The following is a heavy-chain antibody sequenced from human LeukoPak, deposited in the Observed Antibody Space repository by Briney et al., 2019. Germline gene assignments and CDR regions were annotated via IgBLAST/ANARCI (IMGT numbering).Heavy chain of an antibody. CDR3: VRRVAGSSYRDY. J-gene: IGHJ4*02. V-gene: IGHV4-39*01. CDR1: GGSISSSRHY. D-gene: IGHD3-22*01. Sequence: SETLSLTCTVSGGSISSSRHYWGWIRQPPGKGLEWIGNILYSGCTNYNPSLKSRVTISVDTSKNQLSLKLSSVTAADTADYYCVRRVAGSSYRDYWGQGTLVTVSS. CDR2: ILYSGCT.